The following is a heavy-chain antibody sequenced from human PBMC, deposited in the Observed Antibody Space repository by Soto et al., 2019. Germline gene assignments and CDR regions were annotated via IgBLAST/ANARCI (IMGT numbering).Heavy chain of an antibody. J-gene: IGHJ4*02. CDR3: ARGGTYGSGSYYHFDY. CDR1: GYSLTRGYY. Sequence: GPGPGQTSETLSLTCAVSGYSLTRGYYWGWVRPPPRKGLEWMGTIHHTGGTYYNPSLKSRVSMSIDTSKNQFSLRLSSVTAADTAVYYCARGGTYGSGSYYHFDYRGQGTLVTGS. D-gene: IGHD3-10*01. V-gene: IGHV4-38-2*01. CDR2: IHHTGGT.